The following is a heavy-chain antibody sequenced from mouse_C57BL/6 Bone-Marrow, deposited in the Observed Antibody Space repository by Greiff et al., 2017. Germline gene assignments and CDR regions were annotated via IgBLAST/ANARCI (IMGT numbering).Heavy chain of an antibody. V-gene: IGHV1-39*01. CDR1: GYSFTDYN. CDR2: INPNYGTT. J-gene: IGHJ3*01. CDR3: SREELAVYCKRFAY. D-gene: IGHD2-3*01. Sequence: VQLQQSGPELVKPGASVKISCKASGYSFTDYNMNWVKQSNGKSLEWIGVINPNYGTTSYNQKFKGKATLTVDQSSSTAYMQLNSLTSEDSAVYYCSREELAVYCKRFAYWGQGTLVTVSA.